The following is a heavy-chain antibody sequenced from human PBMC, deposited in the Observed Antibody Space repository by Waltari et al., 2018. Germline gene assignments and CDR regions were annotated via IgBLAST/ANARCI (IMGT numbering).Heavy chain of an antibody. CDR1: GGSFSGYY. Sequence: QVQLQQWGAGLLKPSETLSLTCAVYGGSFSGYYWSWIRQPPGKGMGWIGEINHSGSTNYNPSRKSRVTISVDTSKNQCSLKMSSVTAADTAVYYCARGPRGYSYGYGRYWGQGTLVTVSS. D-gene: IGHD5-18*01. CDR3: ARGPRGYSYGYGRY. CDR2: INHSGST. V-gene: IGHV4-34*01. J-gene: IGHJ4*02.